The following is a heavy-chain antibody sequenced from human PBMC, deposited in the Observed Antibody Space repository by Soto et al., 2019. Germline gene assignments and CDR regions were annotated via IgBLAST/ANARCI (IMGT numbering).Heavy chain of an antibody. Sequence: GASVKVSCKASGYTFTSYGISWVRQAPGQGLEWMGCISAYNGNTNYAQKLQGRVTMTTDTSTSTAYMELRSLRSDDTAVYYCARLDDSRGYYGHNWFDPGGQGTLVTVSS. J-gene: IGHJ5*02. CDR1: GYTFTSYG. CDR3: ARLDDSRGYYGHNWFDP. CDR2: ISAYNGNT. D-gene: IGHD3-22*01. V-gene: IGHV1-18*01.